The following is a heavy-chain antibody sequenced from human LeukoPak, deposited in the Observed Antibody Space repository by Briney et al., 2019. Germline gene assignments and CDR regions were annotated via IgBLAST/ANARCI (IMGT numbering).Heavy chain of an antibody. J-gene: IGHJ5*02. CDR2: ISGSGGST. CDR1: GFTFSSYA. V-gene: IGHV3-23*01. D-gene: IGHD3-22*01. CDR3: ASFLSSGYYQTWYDP. Sequence: QAGGSLRLSCAASGFTFSSYAMSWVRQAPGKGLEWVSAISGSGGSTYYADSVKGRFTISRDNSKNTLYLQMNSLRAEDTAVYYCASFLSSGYYQTWYDPWGQGTLVTVSS.